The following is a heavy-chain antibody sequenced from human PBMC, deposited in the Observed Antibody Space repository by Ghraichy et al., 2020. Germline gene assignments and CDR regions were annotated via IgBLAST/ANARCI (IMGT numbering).Heavy chain of an antibody. CDR3: ARDLAYYDILTGYYYYYGMDV. V-gene: IGHV3-74*01. CDR2: INSDGSST. D-gene: IGHD3-9*01. CDR1: GFTFSSYW. J-gene: IGHJ6*02. Sequence: GGSLRLSCAASGFTFSSYWMHWVRQAPGKGLVWVSRINSDGSSTSYADFVKGRFTISRDNAKNTLYLQMNSLRAEDTAVYYCARDLAYYDILTGYYYYYGMDVWGQGTTVTVSS.